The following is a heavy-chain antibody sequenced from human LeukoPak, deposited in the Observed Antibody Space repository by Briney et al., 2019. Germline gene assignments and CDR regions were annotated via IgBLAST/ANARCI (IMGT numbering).Heavy chain of an antibody. Sequence: PSETLSLTCTVSGGSISSSSYYWGWIRQPPGKGLEWIGSIYYSGSTYYNPSLKSRVTISVDTSKSQFSLKLSSVTAADTAVYYCARLEDYYDSSGYYVAEYFQHWGQGTLVTVSS. CDR1: GGSISSSSYY. CDR2: IYYSGST. V-gene: IGHV4-39*01. D-gene: IGHD3-22*01. J-gene: IGHJ1*01. CDR3: ARLEDYYDSSGYYVAEYFQH.